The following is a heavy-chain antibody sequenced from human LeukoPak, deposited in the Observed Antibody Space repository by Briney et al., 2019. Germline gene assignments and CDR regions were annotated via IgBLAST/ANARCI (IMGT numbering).Heavy chain of an antibody. CDR3: ARDAGIAVAGLLDY. CDR2: ISASGGST. CDR1: GFTFSSYA. J-gene: IGHJ4*02. D-gene: IGHD6-19*01. Sequence: GGSLRLSCAASGFTFSSYAMHWVRQAPGKGLEWVSAISASGGSTYYADSVKGRFTISRDNSKNTLYLQMNSLRAEDTAVYYCARDAGIAVAGLLDYWGQGTLVTVSS. V-gene: IGHV3-23*01.